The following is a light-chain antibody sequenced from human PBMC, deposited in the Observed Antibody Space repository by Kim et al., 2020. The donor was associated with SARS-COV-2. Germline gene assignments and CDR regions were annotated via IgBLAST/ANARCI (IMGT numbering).Light chain of an antibody. CDR2: KVS. CDR1: QSLVHSDGNTY. J-gene: IGKJ1*01. Sequence: DVVMTQSPLSLPVTLGQPASISCRSSQSLVHSDGNTYLNWFQQRPGQSPRRLIYKVSNRDSGVPDRFSGSGSGTDFTLKISRVEAEDVGVYYCMQGTHWPPATFGQGTRWIS. V-gene: IGKV2-30*02. CDR3: MQGTHWPPAT.